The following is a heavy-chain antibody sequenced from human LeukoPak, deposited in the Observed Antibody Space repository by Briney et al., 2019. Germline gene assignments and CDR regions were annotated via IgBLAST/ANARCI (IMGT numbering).Heavy chain of an antibody. Sequence: SQTLSLTCTASGGSISSGSIYWSWIRQPAGKGLEWIGRIYTSGSTNYNPSLKSRVTISVDTSKNQFSLKLSSVTAADTAVYYCASSKTTGIFDYWGQGTLVTVSS. CDR2: IYTSGST. CDR3: ASSKTTGIFDY. J-gene: IGHJ4*02. V-gene: IGHV4-61*02. CDR1: GGSISSGSIY. D-gene: IGHD4-17*01.